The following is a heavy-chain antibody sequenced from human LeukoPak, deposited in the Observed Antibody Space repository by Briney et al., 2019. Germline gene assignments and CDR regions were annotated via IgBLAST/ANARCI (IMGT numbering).Heavy chain of an antibody. CDR3: AKSKRAVAGSDYFDY. Sequence: GGSLRLSCAASGFTFSNYWKSWVRQAPGKGLEWVSAISGSGGSTYYADSVKGRFTISRDNSKNTLYLQMNSLRAEDTAVYYCAKSKRAVAGSDYFDYWGQGTLVTVSS. CDR2: ISGSGGST. CDR1: GFTFSNYW. V-gene: IGHV3-23*01. J-gene: IGHJ4*02. D-gene: IGHD6-19*01.